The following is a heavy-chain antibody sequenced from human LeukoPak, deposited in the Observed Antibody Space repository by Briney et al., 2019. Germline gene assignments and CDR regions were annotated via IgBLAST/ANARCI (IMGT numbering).Heavy chain of an antibody. J-gene: IGHJ3*02. CDR2: IYSGGST. CDR1: GFTVSSNY. CDR3: AREVGGSAFDI. V-gene: IGHV3-53*04. D-gene: IGHD3-16*01. Sequence: PGGSLRLSCAASGFTVSSNYTSWVRQAPGKGLEWVSIIYSGGSTYYADSVKGRFTISRHNSKNTLYLQMNSLRAEDTAVYYCAREVGGSAFDIWGQGTMVTVSS.